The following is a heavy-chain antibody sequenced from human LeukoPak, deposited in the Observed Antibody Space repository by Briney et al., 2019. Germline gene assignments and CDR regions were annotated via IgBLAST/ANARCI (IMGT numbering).Heavy chain of an antibody. V-gene: IGHV1-24*01. J-gene: IGHJ3*02. Sequence: ASVKVSCKVSGYTLTELSMHWVRQAPGKGLEWMGGFDPEDGETIYAQKFQGRVTMTEDTSTDTAYMELSSLRSEDTAVYYCATSGGHGGSPGAFDIWGQGTMVTDSS. CDR1: GYTLTELS. CDR3: ATSGGHGGSPGAFDI. CDR2: FDPEDGET. D-gene: IGHD3-16*01.